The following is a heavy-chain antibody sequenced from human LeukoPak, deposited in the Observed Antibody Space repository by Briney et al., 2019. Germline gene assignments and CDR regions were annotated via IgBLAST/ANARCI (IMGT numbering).Heavy chain of an antibody. CDR2: ISGSGGST. CDR3: AKDHPYYYDSSGSSDY. V-gene: IGHV3-23*01. CDR1: GFTLSSYA. J-gene: IGHJ4*02. D-gene: IGHD3-22*01. Sequence: PGGSLRLSCAASGFTLSSYAMSWVRQAPGKGLEWVSAISGSGGSTYYADSVKGRFTISRDNSKNTLYLQMNSLRAEDTAVYYCAKDHPYYYDSSGSSDYWGQGTLVTVSS.